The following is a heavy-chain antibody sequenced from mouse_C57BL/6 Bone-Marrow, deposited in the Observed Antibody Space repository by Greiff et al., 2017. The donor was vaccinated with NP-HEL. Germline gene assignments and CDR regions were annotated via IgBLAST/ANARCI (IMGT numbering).Heavy chain of an antibody. V-gene: IGHV14-3*01. CDR1: GFNIKNTY. Sequence: EVQLHQSVAELVRPGASVQLSCTASGFNIKNTYMHWVKQRPEQGLEWIGRIDPANGNTKYAPKFQGKATITADTSSNTAYLQLSSLTSEDTAIYYCARKEGYGNYGFAYWGQGTLVTVSA. CDR3: ARKEGYGNYGFAY. D-gene: IGHD2-1*01. CDR2: IDPANGNT. J-gene: IGHJ3*01.